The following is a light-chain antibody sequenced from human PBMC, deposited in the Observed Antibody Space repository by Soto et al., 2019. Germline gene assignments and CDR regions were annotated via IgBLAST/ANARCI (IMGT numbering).Light chain of an antibody. V-gene: IGLV1-51*01. CDR2: DKN. J-gene: IGLJ2*01. CDR3: GTWDSSLSAGV. CDR1: SSNIENNY. Sequence: QSVLTQPPSVSAAPGQRVTISRSGSSSNIENNYVSWYQQIPGTAPKLLIYDKNKRPLGIPDRFSGSKSGTSATLDITGLQAGDEADYYCGTWDSSLSAGVFGGGTKLTVL.